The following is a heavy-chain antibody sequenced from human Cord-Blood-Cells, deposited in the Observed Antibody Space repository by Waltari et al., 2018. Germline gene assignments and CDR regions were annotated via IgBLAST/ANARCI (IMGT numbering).Heavy chain of an antibody. Sequence: EVQLVESGGGLIQPGGSLRLSRAASGFTVSSNYMSWVRQAPGKGLEWVSVIYSGGSTYYADSVKGRFTISRDNSKNTLYLQMNSLRAEDTAVYYCARDGYNWNYAFDIWGQGTMVTVSS. D-gene: IGHD1-7*01. CDR3: ARDGYNWNYAFDI. J-gene: IGHJ3*02. V-gene: IGHV3-53*01. CDR1: GFTVSSNY. CDR2: IYSGGST.